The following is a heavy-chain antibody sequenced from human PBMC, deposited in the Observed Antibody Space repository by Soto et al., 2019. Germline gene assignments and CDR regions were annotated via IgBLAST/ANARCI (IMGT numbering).Heavy chain of an antibody. J-gene: IGHJ4*02. CDR2: IYYSGST. CDR1: GGSISSYY. CDR3: ARDVRGIDY. D-gene: IGHD6-13*01. V-gene: IGHV4-59*01. Sequence: SETLSLTCTVSGGSISSYYWSWIRQPPGKGLEWIGYIYYSGSTNYNPSLKSRVTISVDTSKNQFSLKLSSVTAADTAVYYCARDVRGIDYSGQATLVSVSS.